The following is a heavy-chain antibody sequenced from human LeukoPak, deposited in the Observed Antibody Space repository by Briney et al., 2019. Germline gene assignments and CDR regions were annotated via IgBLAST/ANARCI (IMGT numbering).Heavy chain of an antibody. D-gene: IGHD2-2*01. Sequence: PSETLSLTCAVSGGSISSGGYSWSWIRQPPGKGLEWIGYIYHSGSTYYNPSLKSRVTISVDTSKNQFSLKLSSVTAADTAVYYCARGEIVVVPAAPREYYYYGMDVWGQGTTVTVSS. CDR2: IYHSGST. V-gene: IGHV4-30-2*01. CDR3: ARGEIVVVPAAPREYYYYGMDV. J-gene: IGHJ6*02. CDR1: GGSISSGGYS.